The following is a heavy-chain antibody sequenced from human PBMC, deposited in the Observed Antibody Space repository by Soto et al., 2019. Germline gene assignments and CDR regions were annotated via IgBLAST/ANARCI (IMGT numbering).Heavy chain of an antibody. CDR3: TTGDFSFMRRYPNYIHL. Sequence: PGGSLRLSCTASGMTFINAWMNWVRQAPGKGPEWVGRIKNKLDGGTTDYAAPVKGRFNISRDDSKNTLYLQMNSLRTEDTAVYYCTTGDFSFMRRYPNYIHLSGRGTLGTVSS. D-gene: IGHD3-16*02. V-gene: IGHV3-15*05. J-gene: IGHJ5*02. CDR1: GMTFINAW. CDR2: IKNKLDGGTT.